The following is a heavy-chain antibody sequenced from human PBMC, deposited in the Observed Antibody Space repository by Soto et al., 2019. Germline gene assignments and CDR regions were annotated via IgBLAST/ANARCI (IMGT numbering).Heavy chain of an antibody. CDR1: GFTFSSYA. CDR3: AKRPFLEWLLYDAFDI. V-gene: IGHV3-23*01. J-gene: IGHJ3*02. Sequence: GGSLRLSCAASGFTFSSYAMGWVRQAPGEGLEWVSAISGSGGSTYYADSVKGRFTISRDNSKNTLYLQMNSLRAEDTAVYYCAKRPFLEWLLYDAFDIWGQGTMVIVSS. CDR2: ISGSGGST. D-gene: IGHD3-3*01.